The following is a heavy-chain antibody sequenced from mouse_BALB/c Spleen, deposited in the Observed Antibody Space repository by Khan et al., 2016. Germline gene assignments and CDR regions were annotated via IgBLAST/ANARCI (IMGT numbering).Heavy chain of an antibody. J-gene: IGHJ3*01. CDR3: ALFGRGCAY. CDR2: IDPANGNT. V-gene: IGHV14-3*02. D-gene: IGHD6-1*01. CDR1: GFNIKDTY. Sequence: VQLKQSGAELVKPGASVKLSCTASGFNIKDTYMHWLKQRPEQGLEWIGRIDPANGNTIYDPKFQGRATITSDTSSNTAYLQLSSLTSKATAVYYCALFGRGCAYVGLGALVTVSA.